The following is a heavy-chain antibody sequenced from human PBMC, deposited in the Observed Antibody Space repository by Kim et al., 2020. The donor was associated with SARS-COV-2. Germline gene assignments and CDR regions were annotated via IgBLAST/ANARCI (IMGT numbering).Heavy chain of an antibody. Sequence: GGSLRLSCAASGFTFSNAWMSWVRQAPGKGLEWVGRIKSKTDGGTTDYAAPVKGRFTISRDDSKNTLYLQMNSLKTEDTAVYYCTTVRYCSSTSCDSKGPAPFFDYWGQGTLVTVSS. V-gene: IGHV3-15*01. CDR3: TTVRYCSSTSCDSKGPAPFFDY. CDR1: GFTFSNAW. J-gene: IGHJ4*02. CDR2: IKSKTDGGTT. D-gene: IGHD2-2*01.